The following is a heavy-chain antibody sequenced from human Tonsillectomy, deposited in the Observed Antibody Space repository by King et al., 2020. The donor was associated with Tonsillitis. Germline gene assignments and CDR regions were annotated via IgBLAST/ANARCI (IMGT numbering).Heavy chain of an antibody. Sequence: QLVQSGAEVKKPGESLRISCKGSGYSFTSYWISWVRQMPGKGLEWMGRIDPSDSYTNYSPSFQGHVTISADKSISTAYLQWSSLKASDTAMYYCATRGTPHYYDSSGYYLDGYYYYGMDVWGQGTTVTVSS. V-gene: IGHV5-10-1*01. CDR3: ATRGTPHYYDSSGYYLDGYYYYGMDV. D-gene: IGHD3-22*01. J-gene: IGHJ6*02. CDR1: GYSFTSYW. CDR2: IDPSDSYT.